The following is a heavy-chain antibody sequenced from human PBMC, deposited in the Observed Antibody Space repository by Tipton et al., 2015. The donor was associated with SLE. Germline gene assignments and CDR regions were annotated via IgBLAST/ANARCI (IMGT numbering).Heavy chain of an antibody. J-gene: IGHJ6*04. V-gene: IGHV4-31*03. Sequence: TLSLTCTVSGGSISGGGFRWSWIRQYPGKGLEWIGNIYHSGYTYYNPSLQSRVTISVDTSKDQFTLTLSSVTAADTAVYYCARVDGGRLDVWGKGTTVTVSS. CDR1: GGSISGGGFR. D-gene: IGHD3-10*01. CDR2: IYHSGYT. CDR3: ARVDGGRLDV.